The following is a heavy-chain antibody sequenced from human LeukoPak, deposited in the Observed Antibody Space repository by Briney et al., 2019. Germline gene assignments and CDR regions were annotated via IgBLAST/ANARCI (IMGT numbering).Heavy chain of an antibody. D-gene: IGHD3-10*01. CDR2: MNPNNGNT. CDR1: GFTFTNYD. V-gene: IGHV1-8*01. Sequence: ASVKVSCKASGFTFTNYDINWVRQASGQGLEWMGWMNPNNGNTGYAQNFQGRVTMTRDTSISTAYMELRGLRPEDTAVYCCVRDGEGVAISVNYWFDPWGQGTLVTVSS. J-gene: IGHJ5*02. CDR3: VRDGEGVAISVNYWFDP.